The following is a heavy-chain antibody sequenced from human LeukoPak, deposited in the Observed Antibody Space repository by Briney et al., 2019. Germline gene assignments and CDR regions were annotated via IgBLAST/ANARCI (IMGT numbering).Heavy chain of an antibody. V-gene: IGHV3-53*01. CDR1: GFTVSSNY. CDR3: ARGHNWNDRGAFDI. J-gene: IGHJ3*02. Sequence: GGSLRVSCAASGFTVSSNYMSWVRQAPGKGLEWVSSIYSGGSTYCADSVKGRFTISRDSSKNTLYLQMSSLRAEDTAVYYCARGHNWNDRGAFDIWGQGTMVTVSS. D-gene: IGHD1-1*01. CDR2: IYSGGST.